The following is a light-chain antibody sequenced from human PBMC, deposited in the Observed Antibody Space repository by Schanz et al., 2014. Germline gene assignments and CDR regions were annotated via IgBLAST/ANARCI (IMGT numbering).Light chain of an antibody. Sequence: DIVMTQSPDSLAVSLGERATINCKSSQSVLYSSNNKNYLAWYQQKPGQPPKLLIYWASTRESGVPDRFSGSGSGTDFTLTISSLQAEDVAVYYCQQYYSTPPLFGQGTKVESK. J-gene: IGKJ1*01. CDR3: QQYYSTPPL. CDR1: QSVLYSSNNKNY. CDR2: WAS. V-gene: IGKV4-1*01.